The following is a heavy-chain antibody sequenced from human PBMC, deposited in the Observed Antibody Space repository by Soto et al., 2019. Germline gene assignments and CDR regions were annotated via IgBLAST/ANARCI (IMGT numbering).Heavy chain of an antibody. D-gene: IGHD3-3*01. CDR1: GYSFTSYW. CDR3: ARPRDLFLAGDAFDI. CDR2: IDPSDSYT. J-gene: IGHJ3*02. Sequence: GESLKISCKGSGYSFTSYWISWVRQMPGKGLEWMGRIDPSDSYTNYSPSFQGHVTISADKSISTAYLQWSSLKASDTAMYYCARPRDLFLAGDAFDIWGQGTMVTVSS. V-gene: IGHV5-10-1*01.